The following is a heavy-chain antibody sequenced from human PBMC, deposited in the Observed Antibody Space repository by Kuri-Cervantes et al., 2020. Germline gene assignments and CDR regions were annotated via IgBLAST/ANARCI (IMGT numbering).Heavy chain of an antibody. CDR1: GFTFSTYS. CDR3: VREFGGNEDY. Sequence: GGSLRLSCAASGFTFSTYSMTWVRQAPGKGLEWVASMKQDESEKYYVDSVKGRFTISRDNAKNTLYLQMNNLRVEDTALYYCVREFGGNEDYWGQGTLVTVSS. CDR2: MKQDESEK. D-gene: IGHD5-12*01. V-gene: IGHV3-7*01. J-gene: IGHJ4*02.